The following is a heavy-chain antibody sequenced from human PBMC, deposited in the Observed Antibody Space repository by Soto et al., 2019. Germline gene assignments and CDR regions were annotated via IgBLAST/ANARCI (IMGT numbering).Heavy chain of an antibody. CDR1: GVSIVSNNW. CDR3: ATCQLGEYYYAMDV. J-gene: IGHJ6*02. CDR2: IYHSGGT. D-gene: IGHD7-27*01. Sequence: PSETLSLTCAVSGVSIVSNNWWTWVRQPPGKGLEWIGEIYHSGGTKYNPSLKSRVTISVDKSKNQFSLILSSVTAADTAVYYCATCQLGEYYYAMDVWGQGTTVT. V-gene: IGHV4-4*02.